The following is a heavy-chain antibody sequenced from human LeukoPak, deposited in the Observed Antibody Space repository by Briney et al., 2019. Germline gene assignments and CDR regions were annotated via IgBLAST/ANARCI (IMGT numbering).Heavy chain of an antibody. V-gene: IGHV3-74*01. J-gene: IGHJ3*02. CDR1: GFTFSSYW. CDR2: INIDGGST. Sequence: GGSLRLSCADSGFTFSSYWMHWVRQPPGKGLVWVSRINIDGGSTIYADSVKGRFTISRDNAKSTLYLQMNSLRAEDTAVYYCARVYDSRDAGAFDIWGQGTMVTVSS. D-gene: IGHD3-22*01. CDR3: ARVYDSRDAGAFDI.